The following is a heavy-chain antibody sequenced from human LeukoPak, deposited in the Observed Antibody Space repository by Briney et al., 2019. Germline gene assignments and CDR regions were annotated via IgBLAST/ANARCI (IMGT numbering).Heavy chain of an antibody. Sequence: GASVKVSCKASGYTFTSYYMHWVRQAPGQGLEWMGIINPSGGNTSYAQKFQGRVTMTGDTSTSTVYMELSSLRSEDTAVYYCARGLLGGVAFDIWGQGTMVTVSS. D-gene: IGHD2-15*01. CDR2: INPSGGNT. CDR3: ARGLLGGVAFDI. J-gene: IGHJ3*02. CDR1: GYTFTSYY. V-gene: IGHV1-46*03.